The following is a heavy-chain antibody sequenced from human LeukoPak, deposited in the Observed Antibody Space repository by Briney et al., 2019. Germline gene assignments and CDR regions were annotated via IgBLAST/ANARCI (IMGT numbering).Heavy chain of an antibody. Sequence: GGSLRLSCAASGITFSSYAMSWVRQAPGKGLEWVSGISGSGGSTYYADSVKGRFTISRDNSKNTLYLQMNSLRAEDTAVYYCAKEIPPFLAVAAPFDCWGQGTLVTVSS. D-gene: IGHD6-19*01. J-gene: IGHJ4*02. CDR1: GITFSSYA. CDR3: AKEIPPFLAVAAPFDC. CDR2: ISGSGGST. V-gene: IGHV3-23*01.